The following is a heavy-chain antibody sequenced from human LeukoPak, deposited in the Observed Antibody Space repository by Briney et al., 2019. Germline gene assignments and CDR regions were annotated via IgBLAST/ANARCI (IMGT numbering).Heavy chain of an antibody. CDR3: ARGVRFGELSQAPGYYGMDV. J-gene: IGHJ6*02. CDR1: GYTFTSYD. D-gene: IGHD3-10*01. CDR2: MNPNSGNT. V-gene: IGHV1-8*01. Sequence: ASVKVSCKASGYTFTSYDINWVRQATGQGLEWMGWMNPNSGNTGYAQKFQGRVTMTRNTSISTAYMELSSLRSEDTAVYYCARGVRFGELSQAPGYYGMDVWGQGTTVTVSS.